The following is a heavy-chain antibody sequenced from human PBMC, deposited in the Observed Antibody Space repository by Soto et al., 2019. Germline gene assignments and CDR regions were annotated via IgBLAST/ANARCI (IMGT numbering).Heavy chain of an antibody. CDR3: ARFSGSYYYAMDV. CDR1: GGSFSGYY. V-gene: IGHV4-34*01. D-gene: IGHD6-19*01. CDR2: INHGGVT. J-gene: IGHJ6*02. Sequence: SETLSLTCAVYGGSFSGYYWSWIRQPPGKGLEWIGEINHGGVTNYKPSLKRRVTISVDTSKNQFSLQLKSVTAADTALYYCARFSGSYYYAMDVWGQGSTVT.